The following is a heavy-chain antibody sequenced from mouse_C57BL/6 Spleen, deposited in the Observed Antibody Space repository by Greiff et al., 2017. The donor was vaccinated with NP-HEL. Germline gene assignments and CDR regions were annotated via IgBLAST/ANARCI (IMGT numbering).Heavy chain of an antibody. CDR1: GYTFTDYY. J-gene: IGHJ3*01. CDR2: IYPGSGNT. CDR3: AYDYDVGFAY. V-gene: IGHV1-76*01. Sequence: QVQLQQSGAELVRPGASVKLSCKASGYTFTDYYINWVKQRPGQGLEWIARIYPGSGNTYYNEKFKGKATLTAEKSSSTAYMQLSSLTSEDSAVYFCAYDYDVGFAYWGQGTLVTVSA. D-gene: IGHD2-4*01.